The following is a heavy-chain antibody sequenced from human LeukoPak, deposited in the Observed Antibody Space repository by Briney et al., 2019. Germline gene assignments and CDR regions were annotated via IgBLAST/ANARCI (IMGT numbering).Heavy chain of an antibody. D-gene: IGHD5-18*01. J-gene: IGHJ2*01. CDR3: ARGYGLYWYFDL. CDR2: IYYSGST. Sequence: PSETLSLTCTVSGGSISSYYWSWIRQPPGKGLEWIGYIYYSGSTNYNPSLKSRVTISVDTSKNQFSLKLSSVAAADTAVYYCARGYGLYWYFDLWGRGTLVTVSS. CDR1: GGSISSYY. V-gene: IGHV4-59*08.